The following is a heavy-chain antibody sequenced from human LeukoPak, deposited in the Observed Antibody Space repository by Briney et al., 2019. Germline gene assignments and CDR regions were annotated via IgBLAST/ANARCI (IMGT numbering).Heavy chain of an antibody. Sequence: SETLSLTCTVSGGSINNYHWSWIRQPPGKGLEWIGYIYNTVTTNYNPSLKSRVTISVDTSKSQFSLRLTSVTAADTAVYYCARDVRSSLWGQGTLVTVSS. CDR3: ARDVRSSL. CDR1: GGSINNYH. CDR2: IYNTVTT. J-gene: IGHJ4*02. V-gene: IGHV4-59*01.